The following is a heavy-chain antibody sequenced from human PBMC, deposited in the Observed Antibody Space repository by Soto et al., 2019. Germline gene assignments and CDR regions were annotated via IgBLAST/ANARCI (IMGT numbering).Heavy chain of an antibody. CDR2: INWNGGST. CDR3: ARDISVRYSSSWDLDYYYYYGMDV. Sequence: PGGSLRLSCAASGFTFDDYGMSWVRQAPGKGLEWVSGINWNGGSTGYADSVKGRFTISRDNAKNSLYLQMNSLRAEDTALYYCARDISVRYSSSWDLDYYYYYGMDVWGQGTTVTVSS. J-gene: IGHJ6*02. D-gene: IGHD6-13*01. V-gene: IGHV3-20*04. CDR1: GFTFDDYG.